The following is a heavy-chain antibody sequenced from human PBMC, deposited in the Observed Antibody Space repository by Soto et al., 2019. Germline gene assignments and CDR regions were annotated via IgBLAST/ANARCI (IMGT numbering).Heavy chain of an antibody. Sequence: GGSLRLSCAASGFTFSNYAMSWVRQAPGKGLEWVSAISGSGGSTYYADSVKGRFTISRDNSRNTLYLQMNSLRAEDTAVYYCAKDPLVRQRTASTSFDYWGQGTLVTVSS. J-gene: IGHJ4*02. CDR1: GFTFSNYA. CDR2: ISGSGGST. V-gene: IGHV3-23*01. CDR3: AKDPLVRQRTASTSFDY. D-gene: IGHD6-25*01.